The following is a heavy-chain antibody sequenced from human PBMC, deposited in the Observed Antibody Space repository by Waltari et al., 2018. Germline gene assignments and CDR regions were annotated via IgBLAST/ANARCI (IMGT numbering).Heavy chain of an antibody. Sequence: QVQLQESGPGLVKPSETLSLTCDVSGYSINSGYYWGWIRQSPGKGLEWIATIYHAGDTFYNPSLRSRVTISMDTSKNLFSLKLNSVTAADTAVYFCSRQVLGYCTSAACRRLESWGQGTLVTVSS. CDR2: IYHAGDT. CDR3: SRQVLGYCTSAACRRLES. V-gene: IGHV4-38-2*01. D-gene: IGHD2-2*03. J-gene: IGHJ4*02. CDR1: GYSINSGYY.